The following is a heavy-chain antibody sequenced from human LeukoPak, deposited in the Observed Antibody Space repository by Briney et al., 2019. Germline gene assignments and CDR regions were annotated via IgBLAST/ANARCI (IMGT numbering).Heavy chain of an antibody. J-gene: IGHJ4*02. V-gene: IGHV3-53*01. CDR2: IYSGGST. CDR1: GLTVSSNC. D-gene: IGHD3-22*01. CDR3: ARRAGDYSHPYDY. Sequence: GGSLRLSCAASGLTVSSNCMSWVRQAPGKGLEWVSFIYSGGSTYYTDSVKGRFTISRDNSKNTLYLQMNSLRAEDTAVYYCARRAGDYSHPYDYWGQGTLVTVSS.